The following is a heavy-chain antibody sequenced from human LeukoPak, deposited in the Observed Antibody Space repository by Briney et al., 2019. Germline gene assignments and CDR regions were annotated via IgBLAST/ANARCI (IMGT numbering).Heavy chain of an antibody. CDR1: GGSISSSSYH. Sequence: PSETLSLTCTVSGGSISSSSYHWGWIRQPPGKGLEWIGSIYYSGSTYYNPSLKSRVTISVDTSKNQFSLKLSSVTAADTAVYYCAAGEMATTYWGQGTLVTVSS. V-gene: IGHV4-39*07. J-gene: IGHJ4*02. CDR2: IYYSGST. CDR3: AAGEMATTY. D-gene: IGHD5-24*01.